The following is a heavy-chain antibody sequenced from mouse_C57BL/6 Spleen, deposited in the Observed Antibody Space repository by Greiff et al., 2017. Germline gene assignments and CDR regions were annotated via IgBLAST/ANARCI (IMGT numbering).Heavy chain of an antibody. J-gene: IGHJ2*01. Sequence: EVQGVESGGGLVKPGGSLKLSCAASGFTFSSYTMSWVRQTPEKRLEWVATISGGGGNTYYPDSVKGRFTISRDNAKNTLYLQMSSLRSEDTALYYCARRIYYDYDGFDYWGQGTTLTVSS. D-gene: IGHD2-4*01. CDR3: ARRIYYDYDGFDY. CDR2: ISGGGGNT. V-gene: IGHV5-9*04. CDR1: GFTFSSYT.